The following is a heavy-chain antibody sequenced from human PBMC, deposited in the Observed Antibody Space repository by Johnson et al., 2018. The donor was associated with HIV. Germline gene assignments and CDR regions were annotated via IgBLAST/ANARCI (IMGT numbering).Heavy chain of an antibody. CDR1: GFTFSSFA. CDR3: AKGPYSSSWYGVAFDI. D-gene: IGHD6-13*01. Sequence: QVLLMESGGGVVRPGGSLRLSCTASGFTFSSFAMHWVRQAPGKGLEWVAVISYDGNNRYYADSVKGRFTISRDNSKNTLYLQMNSLRAEDTAVYYCAKGPYSSSWYGVAFDIWGQGTMVTVSS. CDR2: ISYDGNNR. J-gene: IGHJ3*02. V-gene: IGHV3-30-3*01.